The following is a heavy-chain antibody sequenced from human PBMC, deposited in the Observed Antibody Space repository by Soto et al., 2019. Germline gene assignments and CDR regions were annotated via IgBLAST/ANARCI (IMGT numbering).Heavy chain of an antibody. V-gene: IGHV4-30-4*01. Sequence: KPSETLSLTCAVSGGSISSGDYYWSWIRQPPGKGLEWIGYIYYSGSTYYNPSLKSRVTISVDTSKNQFSLRLSSVTAADTAVYYCAXEEGINDYGGNWGAFDIWGQGTMVTVSS. CDR3: AXEEGINDYGGNWGAFDI. CDR2: IYYSGST. J-gene: IGHJ3*02. CDR1: GGSISSGDYY. D-gene: IGHD4-17*01.